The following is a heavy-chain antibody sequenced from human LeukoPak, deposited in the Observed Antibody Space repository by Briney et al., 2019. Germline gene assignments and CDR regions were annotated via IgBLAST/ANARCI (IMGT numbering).Heavy chain of an antibody. CDR2: IYSGGST. V-gene: IGHV3-66*01. CDR3: ASRGEYSSSWYYFDY. J-gene: IGHJ4*02. CDR1: GFTVSSNY. D-gene: IGHD6-13*01. Sequence: PGGSLRLSCAASGFTVSSNYMSWVRQAPGKGLEWVSVIYSGGSTYYADSVKGRFTISRDNSKNTLYLQMNSLRAEDTAVYYCASRGEYSSSWYYFDYWGQGTLVTVSS.